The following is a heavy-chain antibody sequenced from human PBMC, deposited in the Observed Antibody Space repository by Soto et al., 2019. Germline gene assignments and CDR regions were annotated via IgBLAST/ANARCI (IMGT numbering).Heavy chain of an antibody. CDR3: ARAFDDSSGYYGALGI. V-gene: IGHV4-30-4*08. CDR2: ISYSGNT. J-gene: IGHJ4*02. Sequence: KASETLSLTCGVTGAAISSAAYHWSWIRQRPGKGLEWIGFISYSGNTYYNPALKSRVTISADTSRSQLSLELTSVTVADTAGYYCARAFDDSSGYYGALGIWGQGTRVIVSS. D-gene: IGHD3-22*01. CDR1: GAAISSAAYH.